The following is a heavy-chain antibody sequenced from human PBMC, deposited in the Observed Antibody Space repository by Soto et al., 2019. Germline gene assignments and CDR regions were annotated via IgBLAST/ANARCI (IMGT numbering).Heavy chain of an antibody. Sequence: ASVKVSCKESGYTLTSYFRHWVRQDPGQGLEWMGIINPSGGRTSYAQKFQGRVTMTWDTSTSTVYLELSSLRSEDTAVYYCAREEYQLMHAFDIWGQGTMVTVS. V-gene: IGHV1-46*03. CDR2: INPSGGRT. CDR1: GYTLTSYF. J-gene: IGHJ3*02. CDR3: AREEYQLMHAFDI. D-gene: IGHD6-6*01.